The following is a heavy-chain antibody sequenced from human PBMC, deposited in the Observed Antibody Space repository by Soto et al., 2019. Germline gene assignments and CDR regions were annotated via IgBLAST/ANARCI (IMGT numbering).Heavy chain of an antibody. D-gene: IGHD6-13*01. CDR3: AADSFGVAAASYGMDV. Sequence: ASVKVSCKASGFTFTSSAVQWVRQPRGQRLEWIGWIVVGSGNTNYAQKFQERVTITRDMSTSTAYMELSSLRSEDTAVYYCAADSFGVAAASYGMDVWGQGTTVTVSS. V-gene: IGHV1-58*01. CDR2: IVVGSGNT. CDR1: GFTFTSSA. J-gene: IGHJ6*02.